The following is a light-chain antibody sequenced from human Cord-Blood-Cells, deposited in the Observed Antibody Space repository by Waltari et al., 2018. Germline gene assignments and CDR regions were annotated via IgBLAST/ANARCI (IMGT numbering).Light chain of an antibody. CDR3: SSYTSSSTRV. Sequence: QSALTQPASVSGSPGQSIPISCTGTSSDVGGYNYVSWYQQHPGKAPKIMLYDVSNRLSGVSNRFAGSKSGHTASLTISGLQAEDEADYYCSSYTSSSTRVVGGGTKLTVL. CDR1: SSDVGGYNY. CDR2: DVS. J-gene: IGLJ3*02. V-gene: IGLV2-14*01.